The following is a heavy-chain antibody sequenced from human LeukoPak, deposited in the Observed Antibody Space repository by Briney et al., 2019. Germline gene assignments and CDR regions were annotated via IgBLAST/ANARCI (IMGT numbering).Heavy chain of an antibody. V-gene: IGHV3-30*03. CDR3: ARVYLERLTAGYFDH. D-gene: IGHD2-8*01. CDR2: ISYDGRQN. Sequence: GGSLRLSCAASGFTVSSNYMGWVSQAPGKGLEWVAVISYDGRQNYYADSVKGRFTISRDNSKNTLYLQMNSLRDEDSAAYYCARVYLERLTAGYFDHWGQGTWVTVSP. J-gene: IGHJ4*02. CDR1: GFTVSSNY.